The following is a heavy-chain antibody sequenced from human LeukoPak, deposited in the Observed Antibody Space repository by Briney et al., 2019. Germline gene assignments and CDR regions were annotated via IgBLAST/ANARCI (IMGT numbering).Heavy chain of an antibody. CDR2: IYTSGST. J-gene: IGHJ6*03. V-gene: IGHV4-4*07. D-gene: IGHD6-6*01. Sequence: SETLSLTCTVSGGSISSYYWSWIRQPAGKGLEWIGRIYTSGSTNYNPSLKSRVTISVDTSKNQFSLKLSSVTAADTAVYYCAGTQYSSSAGYYYYMDVWGKGTTVTVSS. CDR1: GGSISSYY. CDR3: AGTQYSSSAGYYYYMDV.